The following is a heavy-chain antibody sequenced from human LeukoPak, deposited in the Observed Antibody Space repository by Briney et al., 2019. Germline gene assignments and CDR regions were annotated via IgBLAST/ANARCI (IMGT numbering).Heavy chain of an antibody. J-gene: IGHJ4*02. CDR1: GFTVSSNY. Sequence: GGSLRLSCAASGFTVSSNYMSWVRQAPGKGLEWVSVIYSGGSTYYADSVKGRFTISRDNSKNTLYLQMNSLRAEDTAVYYCARDLSIGWYDYWGQGTLVTVSS. D-gene: IGHD6-19*01. CDR2: IYSGGST. CDR3: ARDLSIGWYDY. V-gene: IGHV3-66*02.